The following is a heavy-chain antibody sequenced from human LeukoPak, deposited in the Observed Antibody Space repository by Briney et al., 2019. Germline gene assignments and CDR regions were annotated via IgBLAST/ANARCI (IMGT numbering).Heavy chain of an antibody. D-gene: IGHD4-17*01. CDR2: INHSGST. CDR3: ASTGNWFDP. Sequence: ETLSLTCAVYGGSFSGYYWSWIRQPPGKGLEWIGEINHSGSTNYNPSLTSRVTISVDTSKNQFSLKLSSVTAADTAVYYCASTGNWFDPWGQGTLVTVSS. J-gene: IGHJ5*02. V-gene: IGHV4-34*01. CDR1: GGSFSGYY.